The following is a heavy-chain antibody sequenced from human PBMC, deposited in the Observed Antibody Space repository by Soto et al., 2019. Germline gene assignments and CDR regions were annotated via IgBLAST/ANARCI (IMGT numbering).Heavy chain of an antibody. D-gene: IGHD4-17*01. Sequence: TLCLTCTVSGGSISSGGYYWSWIRQHPGKGLEWIGYIYYSGSTYYNPSLKSRVTISVDTSKNQFSLKLSSVTAADTAVYYCARDDYGDPTSYYYYMDVWGKGTTVTVSS. CDR2: IYYSGST. J-gene: IGHJ6*03. CDR1: GGSISSGGYY. CDR3: ARDDYGDPTSYYYYMDV. V-gene: IGHV4-31*03.